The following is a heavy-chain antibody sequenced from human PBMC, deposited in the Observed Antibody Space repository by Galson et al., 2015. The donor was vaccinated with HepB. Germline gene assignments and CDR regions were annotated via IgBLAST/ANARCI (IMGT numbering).Heavy chain of an antibody. V-gene: IGHV3-23*01. CDR2: ISDSGGGT. J-gene: IGHJ4*02. Sequence: SLRLSCAASGFTFSSYAMTWVRQAPGKGLEWVSVISDSGGGTYYADSVKGRFTISRDNSKNTLDLQMNSLRAEDTAVYYCAKSISNSRTRGFDYWGQGTLVIVSS. CDR3: AKSISNSRTRGFDY. CDR1: GFTFSSYA. D-gene: IGHD6-13*01.